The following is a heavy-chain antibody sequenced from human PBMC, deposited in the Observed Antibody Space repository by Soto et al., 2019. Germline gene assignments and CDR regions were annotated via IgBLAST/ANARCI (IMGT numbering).Heavy chain of an antibody. CDR2: INHSGST. CDR1: GGSFSGYY. D-gene: IGHD3-3*01. J-gene: IGHJ4*02. CDR3: ASLRYDFWSGYRYYFDD. Sequence: PSETLSLTCAVYGGSFSGYYWSWIRQPPGKGLEWIGEINHSGSTNYNPSLKSRVTISVDTSKNQFSLKLSSVTAADTAVYYCASLRYDFWSGYRYYFDDWGQGTLVTVSS. V-gene: IGHV4-34*01.